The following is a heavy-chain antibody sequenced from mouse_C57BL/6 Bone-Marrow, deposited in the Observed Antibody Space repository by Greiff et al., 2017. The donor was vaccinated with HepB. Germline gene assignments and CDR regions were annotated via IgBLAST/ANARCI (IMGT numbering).Heavy chain of an antibody. CDR2: ISYDGSN. J-gene: IGHJ1*03. Sequence: EVQLVESGPGLVKPSQSLSLTCSVTGYSITSGYYWTWIRQFPGNKLEWMGYISYDGSNNYNPSLKNRISITRDTSKNQFFLKLNSVTTEDTATYYCARGYDYHWYFDVWGTGTTVTVSS. CDR3: ARGYDYHWYFDV. CDR1: GYSITSGYY. D-gene: IGHD2-4*01. V-gene: IGHV3-6*01.